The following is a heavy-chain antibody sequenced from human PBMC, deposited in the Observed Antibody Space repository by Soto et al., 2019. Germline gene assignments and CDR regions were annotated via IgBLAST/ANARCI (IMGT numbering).Heavy chain of an antibody. CDR1: GFTFSSYA. CDR3: VKSQGLRFLEWLIDAFDY. Sequence: GSLRLSCSASGFTFSSYAMHWVRQAPGKGLEYVSAISSNGGSTYYADSVKGRFTISRDNSKNTLYLQMSSLRAEDTAVYYCVKSQGLRFLEWLIDAFDYWGKGTLVTVYS. V-gene: IGHV3-64D*08. D-gene: IGHD3-3*01. CDR2: ISSNGGST. J-gene: IGHJ4*02.